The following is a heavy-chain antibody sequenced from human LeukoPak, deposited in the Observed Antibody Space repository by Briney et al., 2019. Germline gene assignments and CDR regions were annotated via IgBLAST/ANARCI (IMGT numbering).Heavy chain of an antibody. D-gene: IGHD1-1*01. Sequence: SETLSLTCAVSGYSISSGYYWGWIRQPPGKGLEWFGSIYHSGSTYYNPSLKSRVTISVDTSKNQFSLKLSSVTAADTAVYYCARSKERTFDYWGQGTLVTVSS. J-gene: IGHJ4*02. CDR2: IYHSGST. V-gene: IGHV4-38-2*01. CDR1: GYSISSGYY. CDR3: ARSKERTFDY.